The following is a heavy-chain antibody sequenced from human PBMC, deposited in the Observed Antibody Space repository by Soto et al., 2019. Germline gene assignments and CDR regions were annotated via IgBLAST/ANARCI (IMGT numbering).Heavy chain of an antibody. V-gene: IGHV1-69*01. Sequence: QVQRVQSGAEVKTPRSSVKVSCKASGGTFSSYAISWVRQAHGQGLEWMGGIIPIFGTANYAQKFQGRVTLTADESTSTAYMELSSLRSEDSAVYDCAIGYSSSAGHLTSYYFDYWGQGTIVTFAS. CDR2: IIPIFGTA. J-gene: IGHJ4*02. CDR1: GGTFSSYA. CDR3: AIGYSSSAGHLTSYYFDY. D-gene: IGHD6-13*01.